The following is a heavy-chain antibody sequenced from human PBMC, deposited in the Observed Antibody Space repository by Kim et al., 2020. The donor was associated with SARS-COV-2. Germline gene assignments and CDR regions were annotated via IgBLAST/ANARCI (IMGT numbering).Heavy chain of an antibody. D-gene: IGHD3-16*01. Sequence: GGSLRLSCAASEFTFTNFWMTWVRQAPGKGLEWVANINPDGSEIYYVESVKGRLTISRDNAKNSLYLQMNSLRAEDTAVYYCSLRQWGGFDLWGLGIVVT. V-gene: IGHV3-7*01. J-gene: IGHJ4*02. CDR2: INPDGSEI. CDR1: EFTFTNFW. CDR3: SLRQWGGFDL.